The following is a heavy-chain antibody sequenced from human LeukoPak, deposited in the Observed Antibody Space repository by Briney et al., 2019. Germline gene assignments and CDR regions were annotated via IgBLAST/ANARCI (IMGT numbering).Heavy chain of an antibody. CDR1: GGSISSYY. V-gene: IGHV4-4*07. Sequence: PSETLSLTCTVSGGSISSYYWSWIRQPAGKGLECIGRIYTSGSTNYNPSLKSRVTTSVDKSKNQFSLKLSSVTAADTAVYYCARDCPSSKDYDFWSGYSLGSYYYYMDVWGKGTTVTVSS. CDR3: ARDCPSSKDYDFWSGYSLGSYYYYMDV. CDR2: IYTSGST. D-gene: IGHD3-3*01. J-gene: IGHJ6*03.